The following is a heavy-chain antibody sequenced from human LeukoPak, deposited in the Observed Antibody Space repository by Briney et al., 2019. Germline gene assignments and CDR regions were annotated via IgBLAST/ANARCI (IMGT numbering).Heavy chain of an antibody. CDR2: ISYAGHAK. CDR1: GFTFNSYA. CDR3: AKIRGSDTSTWSDAVDI. D-gene: IGHD6-13*01. J-gene: IGHJ3*02. Sequence: GGSLRLSCAASGFTFNSYAMPWVRQAPGEGLEWVSVISYAGHAKYYTETVKGRFPISRDNSKNSLYLQMNSLRAEDTAVYFCAKIRGSDTSTWSDAVDIWGQGTLVTVSS. V-gene: IGHV3-23*01.